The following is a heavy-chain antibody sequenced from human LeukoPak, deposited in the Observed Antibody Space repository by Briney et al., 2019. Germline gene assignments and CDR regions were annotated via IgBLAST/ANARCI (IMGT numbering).Heavy chain of an antibody. CDR3: ARGDYYGSTEHSYYMDV. D-gene: IGHD3-10*01. CDR1: GFTFSDYN. CDR2: TSSSGSII. Sequence: GGSLRLSCVVSGFTFSDYNMRWIRQAPGKGLEWVSYTSSSGSIIYYADSVRGRFTISRDNAKNSLYLQMNNLRAEDTAVYYCARGDYYGSTEHSYYMDVWGKGTTVTVSS. J-gene: IGHJ6*03. V-gene: IGHV3-11*01.